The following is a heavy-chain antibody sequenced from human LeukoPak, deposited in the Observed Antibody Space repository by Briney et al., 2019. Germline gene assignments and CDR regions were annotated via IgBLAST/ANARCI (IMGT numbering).Heavy chain of an antibody. J-gene: IGHJ6*02. CDR1: GGSISSGGYY. Sequence: SQTLSLICTVSGGSISSGGYYWSWIRQHPGKGLEWIGYIYYSGSTYYNPSLKSRVTISVDTSKNQFSLKLSSVTAADTAVYYCARDGWGYDILTGYKNYYYYGMDVWGQGTTVTVSS. D-gene: IGHD3-9*01. CDR2: IYYSGST. CDR3: ARDGWGYDILTGYKNYYYYGMDV. V-gene: IGHV4-31*03.